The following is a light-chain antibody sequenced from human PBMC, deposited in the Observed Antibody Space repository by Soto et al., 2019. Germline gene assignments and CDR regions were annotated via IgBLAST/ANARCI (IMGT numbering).Light chain of an antibody. Sequence: VLPQSPPPLSLSAGERSTLSCRASQAVSTYVAWYQHKPGQAPRLLIYDASNRATGVPDRFSGSGSGTDFTLTISRLEPEDFAVYYCQQYGSSPITFGQGTRLEIK. V-gene: IGKV3-20*01. CDR1: QAVSTY. CDR3: QQYGSSPIT. CDR2: DAS. J-gene: IGKJ5*01.